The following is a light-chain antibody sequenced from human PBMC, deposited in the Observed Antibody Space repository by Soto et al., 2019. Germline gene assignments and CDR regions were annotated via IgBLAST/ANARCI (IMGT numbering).Light chain of an antibody. J-gene: IGKJ5*01. Sequence: EIVMTQSPATLSVSPGETASLSCRASQSAGNFLAWYQQKPGQAPRLLIYYISTRATGIPARFSGSGSGTDFTLTISSLEPEDFAVYYCQQRSNWPPVTFGQGTRLEIK. CDR2: YIS. V-gene: IGKV3-11*01. CDR3: QQRSNWPPVT. CDR1: QSAGNF.